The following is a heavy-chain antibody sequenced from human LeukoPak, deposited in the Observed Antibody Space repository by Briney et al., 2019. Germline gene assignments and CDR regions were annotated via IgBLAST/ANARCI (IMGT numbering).Heavy chain of an antibody. CDR1: GGSISSYNW. CDR2: IYHSGST. CDR3: ATTAAAGTRLAWFDP. Sequence: SGTLSLTCVVSGGSISSYNWWSWVRQPPGKGLEWIGEIYHSGSTNYNPSLKSRVTISLDKSKNQFSLKLSSVTAADTAVYYCATTAAAGTRLAWFDPWGQGTLVTVSS. D-gene: IGHD6-13*01. J-gene: IGHJ5*02. V-gene: IGHV4-4*02.